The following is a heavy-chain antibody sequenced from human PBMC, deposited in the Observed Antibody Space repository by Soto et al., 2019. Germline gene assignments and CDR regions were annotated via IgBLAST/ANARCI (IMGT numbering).Heavy chain of an antibody. D-gene: IGHD5-18*01. Sequence: QVQLVQSGAEVKKPGSSVKVSCKASGGTFSSYAISWVRQAPGQGLEWMGGIIPIFGTANYAQKCQGRVTITADESTSPAYMELSSLRPEDTAVYYCARQGYSYGTYTPLYNWFDPWGQGTLVTVSS. CDR1: GGTFSSYA. J-gene: IGHJ5*02. CDR2: IIPIFGTA. V-gene: IGHV1-69*01. CDR3: ARQGYSYGTYTPLYNWFDP.